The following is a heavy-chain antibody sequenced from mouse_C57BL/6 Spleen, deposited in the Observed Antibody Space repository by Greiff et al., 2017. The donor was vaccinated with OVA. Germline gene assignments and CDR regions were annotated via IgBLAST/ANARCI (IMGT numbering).Heavy chain of an antibody. J-gene: IGHJ2*01. CDR1: GYTFTGYW. V-gene: IGHV1-9*01. D-gene: IGHD1-1*02. Sequence: VQLQQSGAELMKPGASVKLSCKASGYTFTGYWIEWVKQRPGHGLEWIGEILPGSGSTNYNEKFKGKATFTVDTSSNTAYMQLSSLTTEDSAVYSCAKRANGGSYHYDYWGQGTTLTVSS. CDR2: ILPGSGST. CDR3: AKRANGGSYHYDY.